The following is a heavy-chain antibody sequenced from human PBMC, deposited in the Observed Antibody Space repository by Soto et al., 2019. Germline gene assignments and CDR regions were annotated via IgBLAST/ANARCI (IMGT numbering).Heavy chain of an antibody. D-gene: IGHD2-2*01. CDR1: GGTFSSYA. Sequence: SVKVSCKASGGTFSSYAISWVRQAPGQGLEWMGGIIPIFGTANYAQKFQGRVTITADESTSTAYMELSSLRSEDTAVYYCARGLSTDIVVVPAFYYYYYGMDVWGKGTKVTVSS. CDR2: IIPIFGTA. CDR3: ARGLSTDIVVVPAFYYYYYGMDV. V-gene: IGHV1-69*13. J-gene: IGHJ6*04.